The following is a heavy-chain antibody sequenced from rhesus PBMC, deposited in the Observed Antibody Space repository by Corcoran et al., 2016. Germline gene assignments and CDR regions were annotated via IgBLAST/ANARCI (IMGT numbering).Heavy chain of an antibody. CDR2: VSGGCSN. V-gene: IGHV4S14*01. Sequence: QVQLQESGPGLVKPSETLSLTCAVSGYSISSGYYWGWVRPPPGKGLEWIGGVSGGCSNYLNPSLKSRVTLSVDTAKNHFSLKLSSVTAADTAVYYCARRRVIITIFDYWGQGVLVTVSS. CDR1: GYSISSGYY. CDR3: ARRRVIITIFDY. J-gene: IGHJ4*01. D-gene: IGHD3-16*01.